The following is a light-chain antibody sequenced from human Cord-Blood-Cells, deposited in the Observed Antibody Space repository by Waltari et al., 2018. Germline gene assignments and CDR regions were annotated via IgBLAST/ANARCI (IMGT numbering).Light chain of an antibody. CDR3: CSYAGSSTYV. V-gene: IGLV2-23*02. Sequence: QSALTQPAPVPGAPGQSITISSPATRRHVGSYHLAPWYQQHPGKAPKLMIYEVSKRPSGVSNRFSGSKSGNTASLTISGLQAEDEADYYCCSYAGSSTYVFGTGTKVTVL. CDR1: RRHVGSYHL. J-gene: IGLJ1*01. CDR2: EVS.